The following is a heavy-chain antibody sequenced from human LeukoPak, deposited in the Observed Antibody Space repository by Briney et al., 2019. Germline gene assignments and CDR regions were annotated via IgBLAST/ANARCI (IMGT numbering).Heavy chain of an antibody. CDR1: GFTFSTYT. CDR2: ITSSSRYI. D-gene: IGHD2-2*03. V-gene: IGHV3-21*01. CDR3: ARDFGYCTSTTCPEDYFYMDV. Sequence: GGSLRLSCAASGFTFSTYTMNWVRQAPGKGLEWVSSITSSSRYIFYADSLKGRFTISRDNAKNSLYLQMNSLRAEDTAVYYCARDFGYCTSTTCPEDYFYMDVWGKGTTDTVSS. J-gene: IGHJ6*03.